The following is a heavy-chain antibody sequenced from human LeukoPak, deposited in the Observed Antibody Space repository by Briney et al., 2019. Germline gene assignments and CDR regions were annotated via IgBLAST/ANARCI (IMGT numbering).Heavy chain of an antibody. J-gene: IGHJ4*02. V-gene: IGHV4-38-2*02. CDR3: ARTLDTAMVFDY. Sequence: ASETLSLTCTVSGYSISSGYYWGWIRQPPGKGLEWIGSIYHSGSTYYNPSLKSRVTISVDTSKNQFSLKLSSVTAADTAVYYCARTLDTAMVFDYWGQGTLVTVSS. CDR1: GYSISSGYY. D-gene: IGHD5-18*01. CDR2: IYHSGST.